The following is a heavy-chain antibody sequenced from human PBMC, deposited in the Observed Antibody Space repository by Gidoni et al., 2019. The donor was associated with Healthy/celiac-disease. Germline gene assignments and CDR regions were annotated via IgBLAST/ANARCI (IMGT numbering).Heavy chain of an antibody. J-gene: IGHJ6*02. CDR1: GYTFTSYY. V-gene: IGHV1-46*01. CDR2: SNPSGGST. D-gene: IGHD2-15*01. Sequence: QVQLVQSGAEGKKPGAAVTVSCKAAGYTFTSYYMTWVRQAPCQGLEWMGISNPSGGSTSYAQKFQGRVTMTRDTSTSTVDMELSSLRSEDTAVYYCARDPYCSGGSCHYSDYGIDVWGQGTTVTVSS. CDR3: ARDPYCSGGSCHYSDYGIDV.